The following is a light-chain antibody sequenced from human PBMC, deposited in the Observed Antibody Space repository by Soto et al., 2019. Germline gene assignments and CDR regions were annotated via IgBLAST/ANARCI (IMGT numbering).Light chain of an antibody. CDR3: LQYGIPLWT. J-gene: IGKJ1*01. CDR2: GAS. Sequence: EIALTQSPGTLSLSPGERATHSCRVSQSVTNNYLAWYQQKPGQAPRLLIYGASIGATGIPDRFSGSGSGTDFTLTISRLEPEDFAVYYCLQYGIPLWTFGQGTKVDIK. V-gene: IGKV3-20*01. CDR1: QSVTNNY.